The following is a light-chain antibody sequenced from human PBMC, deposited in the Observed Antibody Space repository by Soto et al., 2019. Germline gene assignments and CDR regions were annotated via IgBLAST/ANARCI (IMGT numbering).Light chain of an antibody. J-gene: IGKJ3*01. Sequence: DIVLTQSPGTLSLSPGERATLSCRASQSVSNNYLAWYQQNPGQTPRLLISGVSNRATGIPDRFSGGGSGTDFTLTISRLEPEDFAVYYCLQYGRSPFTFGPGTKVDIK. CDR1: QSVSNNY. CDR3: LQYGRSPFT. CDR2: GVS. V-gene: IGKV3-20*01.